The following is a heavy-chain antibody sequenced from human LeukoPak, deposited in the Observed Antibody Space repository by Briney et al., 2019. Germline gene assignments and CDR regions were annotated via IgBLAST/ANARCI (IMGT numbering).Heavy chain of an antibody. CDR2: INHSGST. D-gene: IGHD6-13*01. V-gene: IGHV4-34*01. CDR3: AGEIAAAGTSFDY. J-gene: IGHJ4*02. Sequence: SETLSLTCAVYGGSFSGYYWSWIRQPPGKGLEWIGEINHSGSTNYNPSLKSRVTIPVDTSKNQFSLKLSSVTAADTAVYYCAGEIAAAGTSFDYWGQGTLVTVSS. CDR1: GGSFSGYY.